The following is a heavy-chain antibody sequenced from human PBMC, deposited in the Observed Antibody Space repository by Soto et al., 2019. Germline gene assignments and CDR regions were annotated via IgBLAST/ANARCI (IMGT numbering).Heavy chain of an antibody. CDR1: GGSISSYY. Sequence: SETLSLTCTVSGGSISSYYWSWIRQPPGKGLEWIGDIYYSGSTNYNPSLKSRVTISVDTSKNQFSLKLSSVTAADTAVYYCARAPHLYSSSWQINAFDYWGQGTLVTVSS. D-gene: IGHD6-13*01. CDR2: IYYSGST. V-gene: IGHV4-59*12. CDR3: ARAPHLYSSSWQINAFDY. J-gene: IGHJ4*02.